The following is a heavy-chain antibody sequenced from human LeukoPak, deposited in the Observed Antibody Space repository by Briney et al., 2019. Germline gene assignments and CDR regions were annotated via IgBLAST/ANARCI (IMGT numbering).Heavy chain of an antibody. CDR1: GFTFSIAW. J-gene: IGHJ4*02. V-gene: IGHV3-15*01. CDR2: IKDKTHGGTT. CDR3: TTGYSVSYPDGY. Sequence: GGSLRLSCAASGFTFSIAWMNWVRQAPGKGLEWVGRIKDKTHGGTTDYAAPVKGRFTISRDDSKNTLYLQMNSLINEDTAVYYCTTGYSVSYPDGYWGQGTLVTVSS. D-gene: IGHD1-26*01.